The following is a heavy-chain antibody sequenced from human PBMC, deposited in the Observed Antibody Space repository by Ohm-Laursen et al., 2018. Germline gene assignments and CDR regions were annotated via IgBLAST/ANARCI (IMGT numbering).Heavy chain of an antibody. Sequence: GSLRLSCAASGFTISNNYMNWVRQAPGKGLEWVSLIYSGGDMFYADSVKGRFTISRDNAKNSLYLQMNSLRAEDTAVYYCARARPPTYYYGMDVWGQGTTVTVSS. CDR1: GFTISNNY. D-gene: IGHD6-6*01. V-gene: IGHV3-53*01. J-gene: IGHJ6*02. CDR2: IYSGGDM. CDR3: ARARPPTYYYGMDV.